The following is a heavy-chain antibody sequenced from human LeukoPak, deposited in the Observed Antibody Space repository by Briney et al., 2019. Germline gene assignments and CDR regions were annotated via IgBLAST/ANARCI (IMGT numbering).Heavy chain of an antibody. CDR1: GFTFSNAW. CDR3: AKGGATRGRFEN. J-gene: IGHJ4*02. Sequence: GGSLRLSCAASGFTFSNAWMSWVRQAPGKGLEWVGRIKSKTDGGTTDYAAPVKGRFTISRDNPKNSLYLQMNSLRAEDTAVYYCAKGGATRGRFENWGQGTLVTVSS. V-gene: IGHV3-15*01. CDR2: IKSKTDGGTT. D-gene: IGHD1-26*01.